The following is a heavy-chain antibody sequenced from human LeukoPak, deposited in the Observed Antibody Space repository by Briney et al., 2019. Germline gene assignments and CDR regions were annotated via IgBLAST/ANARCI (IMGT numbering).Heavy chain of an antibody. J-gene: IGHJ3*01. CDR3: ARISDSTRVTAAFDV. V-gene: IGHV1-69*04. CDR2: IIPIGDIA. D-gene: IGHD2-2*01. CDR1: GDTFRTYD. Sequence: SVKVSCKTSGDTFRTYDIHWVRQAPGQGLEWMGRIIPIGDIADYAQKFQGRVTMTADKSTTTAYMEVRSLKSEDTAFYYCARISDSTRVTAAFDVWGQGTVVTVS.